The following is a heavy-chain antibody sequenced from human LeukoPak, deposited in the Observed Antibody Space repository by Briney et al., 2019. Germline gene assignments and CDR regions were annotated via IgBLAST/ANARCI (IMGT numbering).Heavy chain of an antibody. V-gene: IGHV4-28*06. J-gene: IGHJ4*02. CDR1: GYSISSSNW. CDR3: ARSLHCSSTSCPPYLVDY. D-gene: IGHD2-2*01. Sequence: SDTLSLTCAVSGYSISSSNWWGWTRQPPGKGLEWIGYIYYSGSTNYNPSLKSRVTMSVDTSKNQFSLKLSSVTALDTAVYYCARSLHCSSTSCPPYLVDYWGQGTLVTVSS. CDR2: IYYSGST.